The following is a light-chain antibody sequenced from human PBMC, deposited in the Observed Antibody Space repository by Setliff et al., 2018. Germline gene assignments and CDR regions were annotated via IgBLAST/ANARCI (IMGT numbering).Light chain of an antibody. CDR3: SSYAGSNNFPYV. J-gene: IGLJ1*01. CDR2: DVS. Sequence: QSVLAQPASVSGSPGQSITISCTGTSSDVGGYNYVSWYLQHPGKAPKLMIYDVSKRPSGVSNRFSGPKSGNTASLTVSGLQAEDEADYYCSSYAGSNNFPYVFGTGTKVTVL. V-gene: IGLV2-14*01. CDR1: SSDVGGYNY.